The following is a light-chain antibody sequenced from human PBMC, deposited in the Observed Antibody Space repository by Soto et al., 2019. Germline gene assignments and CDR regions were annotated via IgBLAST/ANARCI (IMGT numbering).Light chain of an antibody. CDR2: SAS. Sequence: EVVMTQSPATLSVSPGDRATLSCRASQSVDTNVVWYQQKPGQPPRLLVHSASIRATGVPARFTGIGSGTDFTLTTSGLQADDLAIDDCQQYYNWPPYTFGQGTRLQIK. CDR1: QSVDTN. J-gene: IGKJ2*01. CDR3: QQYYNWPPYT. V-gene: IGKV3-15*01.